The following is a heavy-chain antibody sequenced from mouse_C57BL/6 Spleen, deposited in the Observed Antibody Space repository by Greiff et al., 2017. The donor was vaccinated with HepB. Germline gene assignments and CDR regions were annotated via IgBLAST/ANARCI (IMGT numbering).Heavy chain of an antibody. CDR1: GFSLTSYG. J-gene: IGHJ4*01. CDR3: AKNTRGYSKDAMDY. D-gene: IGHD2-5*01. CDR2: IWRGGST. Sequence: VQLQQSGPGLVQPSQSLSITCTVSGFSLTSYGVHWVRQSPGKGLEWLGVIWRGGSTDYNAAFMSRLSITKDNSKSQVFFKMNSLQADDTAIYYCAKNTRGYSKDAMDYWGQGTSVTVSS. V-gene: IGHV2-5*01.